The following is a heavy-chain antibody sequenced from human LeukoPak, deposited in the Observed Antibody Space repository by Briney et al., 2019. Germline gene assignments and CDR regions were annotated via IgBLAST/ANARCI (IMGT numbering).Heavy chain of an antibody. J-gene: IGHJ4*02. D-gene: IGHD3-10*01. CDR3: ARSRGLYYFDY. CDR2: IYYSGST. V-gene: IGHV4-61*01. Sequence: PSETLSLTCTVSGGSISSSSYYWSWIRQPPGKGLEWIGYIYYSGSTNYNPSLKSRVTISVDTSKNQFSLKLSSVTAADTAVYYCARSRGLYYFDYWGQGTLVTVSS. CDR1: GGSISSSSYY.